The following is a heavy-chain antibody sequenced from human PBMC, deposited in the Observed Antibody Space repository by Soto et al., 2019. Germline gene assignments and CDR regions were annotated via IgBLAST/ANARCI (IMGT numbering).Heavy chain of an antibody. Sequence: QVQRVQSGAEEKKPGASVKVSCKASGYTFTSYAMHWVRQAPGQRLEWMGRINAGNGNTKYSQKFQGRVTITRDTSASTAYMKLSSLRSEDTAVYYCSRSIVVVTALDYWGQGTLVTVSS. J-gene: IGHJ4*02. D-gene: IGHD2-21*02. CDR3: SRSIVVVTALDY. V-gene: IGHV1-3*05. CDR1: GYTFTSYA. CDR2: INAGNGNT.